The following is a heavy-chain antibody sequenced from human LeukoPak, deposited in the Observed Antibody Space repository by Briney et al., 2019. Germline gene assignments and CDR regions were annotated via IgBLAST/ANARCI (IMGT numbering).Heavy chain of an antibody. Sequence: SGGSLRLSCAASGFTFSSYAMHWVRQAPGKGLEWVAVISYDGSNKYYADSVKGRFTISRDNSKNTLYLQMNSLRAEDTAVYYCAKDPSEEQWLANTFDYWGQGTLVTVSS. J-gene: IGHJ4*02. CDR2: ISYDGSNK. V-gene: IGHV3-30-3*01. CDR3: AKDPSEEQWLANTFDY. D-gene: IGHD6-19*01. CDR1: GFTFSSYA.